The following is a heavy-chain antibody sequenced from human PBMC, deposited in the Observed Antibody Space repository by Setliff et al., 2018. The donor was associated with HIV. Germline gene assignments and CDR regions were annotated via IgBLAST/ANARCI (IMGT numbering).Heavy chain of an antibody. CDR3: ARLWFGELLYDY. CDR2: INHSGRT. V-gene: IGHV4-34*01. Sequence: SETLSLTCAVYGGSFSGYHWNWIRQPPGKGLEWIGEINHSGRTNYNPSLKSRVTISVDTSKNQFSLKLSSVTAADTAVYYCARLWFGELLYDYWGQGTLVTVSS. J-gene: IGHJ4*02. CDR1: GGSFSGYH. D-gene: IGHD3-10*01.